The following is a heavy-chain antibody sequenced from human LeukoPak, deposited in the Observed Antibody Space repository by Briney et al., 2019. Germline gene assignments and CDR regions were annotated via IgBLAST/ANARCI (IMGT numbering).Heavy chain of an antibody. CDR3: ARTSVWFGGYYYYMDV. Sequence: SETLSLTCTVSGGSISSGSYYWSWIRQPAGKGLEWIGRIYTSGSTNYNPSLKSRVTISVDTSKNQFSLKLSSVTAADTAVYYCARTSVWFGGYYYYMDVWGKGTTVTVSS. J-gene: IGHJ6*03. V-gene: IGHV4-61*02. CDR1: GGSISSGSYY. CDR2: IYTSGST. D-gene: IGHD3-10*01.